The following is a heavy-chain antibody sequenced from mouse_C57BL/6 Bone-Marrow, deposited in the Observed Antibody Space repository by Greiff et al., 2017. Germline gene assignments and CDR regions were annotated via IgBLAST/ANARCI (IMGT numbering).Heavy chain of an antibody. Sequence: QVQLQQSGAELVKPGASVKLSCKASGYTFNSYWMQWVKQRPGQGLEWIGEIDPADGYTNYNQKFKGKATLTVDTSSSTAYLQLSRLTSEDSAVXAGARCVFYRDFFAYGGQGTTVTVSA. CDR3: ARCVFYRDFFAY. CDR1: GYTFNSYW. V-gene: IGHV1-50*01. CDR2: IDPADGYT. J-gene: IGHJ3*01. D-gene: IGHD2-1*01.